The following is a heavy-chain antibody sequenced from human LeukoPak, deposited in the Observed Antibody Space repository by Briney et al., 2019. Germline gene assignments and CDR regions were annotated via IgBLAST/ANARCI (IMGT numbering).Heavy chain of an antibody. D-gene: IGHD2-8*01. J-gene: IGHJ4*02. CDR1: GFTVGNNY. CDR3: ARDPPAVSINTYA. CDR2: IFNHGET. Sequence: GGSLRLSCAASGFTVGNNYMNWVRQAPGKGLEWVSLIFNHGETSYADSVKGRFTISRDNSKNTLYLQMNGLRVEDTAVYYCARDPPAVSINTYAWGQGTLVTVSS. V-gene: IGHV3-66*01.